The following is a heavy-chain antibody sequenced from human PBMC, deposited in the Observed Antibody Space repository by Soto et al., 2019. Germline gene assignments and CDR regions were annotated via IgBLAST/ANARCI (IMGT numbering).Heavy chain of an antibody. V-gene: IGHV3-30-3*01. CDR2: ISYDGSNK. D-gene: IGHD6-6*01. CDR3: ARDDGSSSPYYYYGMDV. Sequence: GGSLRLSCAASGFTFSSYAIHWVRQAPGKGLEWVAVISYDGSNKYYADSVKGRFTISRDNSKNTLYLQMNSLRAEDTAVYYCARDDGSSSPYYYYGMDVWGQGTTVTVSS. CDR1: GFTFSSYA. J-gene: IGHJ6*02.